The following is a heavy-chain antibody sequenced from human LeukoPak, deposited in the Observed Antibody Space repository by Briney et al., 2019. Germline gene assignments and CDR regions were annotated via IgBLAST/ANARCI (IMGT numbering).Heavy chain of an antibody. V-gene: IGHV3-66*01. Sequence: PGGSLRLSCEASGFTFSRYWMHWVRQAPGKGLEWVSVIYSGGSTYYADSVKGRFTISRDNSKNTLYLQMNSLRAEDTAVYYCARADAFDIWGQGTMVTVSS. CDR2: IYSGGST. J-gene: IGHJ3*02. CDR3: ARADAFDI. CDR1: GFTFSRYW.